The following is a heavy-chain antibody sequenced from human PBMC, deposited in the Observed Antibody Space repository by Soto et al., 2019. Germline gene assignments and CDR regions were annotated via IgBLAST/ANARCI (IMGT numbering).Heavy chain of an antibody. CDR2: ISYDGKNK. J-gene: IGHJ4*02. CDR3: AKDREYYYGSGSYSPFDH. CDR1: GFTFNVYG. D-gene: IGHD3-10*01. Sequence: TGGSLRLSCVASGFTFNVYGMHWVRQAPGKGLEWVSLISYDGKNKYYVDSVKGRFTIYRDNSKNTLYLQMNSLRVEDTAVYYCAKDREYYYGSGSYSPFDHWGQGTLVTVSS. V-gene: IGHV3-30*18.